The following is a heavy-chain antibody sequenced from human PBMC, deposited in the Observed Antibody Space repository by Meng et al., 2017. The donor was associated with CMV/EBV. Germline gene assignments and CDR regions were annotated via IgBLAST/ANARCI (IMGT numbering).Heavy chain of an antibody. J-gene: IGHJ4*02. D-gene: IGHD2-15*01. V-gene: IGHV1-69*12. Sequence: QGQLVESGAEVKKPGSSVKVSFKASGGTFSSYAISWVRQAPGQGLEWMGGIIPIFGTANYARKFQGRVTITADESTSTAYMELSSLRSEDTAVYYCARNQPSRGWSHEDYWGQGTLVTVSS. CDR3: ARNQPSRGWSHEDY. CDR1: GGTFSSYA. CDR2: IIPIFGTA.